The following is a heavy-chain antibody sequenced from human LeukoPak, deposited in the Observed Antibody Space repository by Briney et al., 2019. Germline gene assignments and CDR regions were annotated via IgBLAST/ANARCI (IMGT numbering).Heavy chain of an antibody. D-gene: IGHD3-3*01. CDR2: INHSGST. CDR1: GGSFSGYY. Sequence: SETLSLTCAVYGGSFSGYYWSWIRQPPGKGLEWIGEINHSGSTNYNPSLKSRVTISVDTSKNQFSLKLNSVTAADTAVYYCARGRYYDFWSGYSNWFDPWGQGTLVTVSS. J-gene: IGHJ5*02. V-gene: IGHV4-34*01. CDR3: ARGRYYDFWSGYSNWFDP.